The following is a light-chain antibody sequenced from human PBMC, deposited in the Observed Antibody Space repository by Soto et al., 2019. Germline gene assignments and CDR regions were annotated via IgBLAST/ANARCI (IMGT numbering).Light chain of an antibody. CDR2: DAS. CDR3: QQRSSRPYT. CDR1: QSVSSY. Sequence: EIVLTQSPATLSLSPGERATLSCRASQSVSSYLAWYQLKPVQAPRLLIYDASNSATGIPARFSGSGSWTDITLTISSLEPEDFAVYDCQQRSSRPYTFGQGTKLEIK. V-gene: IGKV3-11*01. J-gene: IGKJ2*01.